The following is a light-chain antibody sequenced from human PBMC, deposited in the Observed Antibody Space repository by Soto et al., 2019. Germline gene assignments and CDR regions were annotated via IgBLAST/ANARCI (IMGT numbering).Light chain of an antibody. V-gene: IGKV1-12*01. J-gene: IGKJ2*01. CDR2: AAS. CDR1: QGINSW. Sequence: DIQMTQSPSSVSASVGDRVTITCRASQGINSWLAWYQQKPGKAPKLLIYAASSLQRGVPSRFSGSGSGTDFSLTINSLQPEDFATYYCQHTNSFPYTFGQGTELEIK. CDR3: QHTNSFPYT.